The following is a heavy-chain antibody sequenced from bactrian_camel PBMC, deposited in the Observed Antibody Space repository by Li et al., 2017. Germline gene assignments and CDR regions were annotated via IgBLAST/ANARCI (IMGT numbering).Heavy chain of an antibody. Sequence: QVQLVESGGGSVQAGGSLRLSRAVSAYTYSSRCMVWFRQAPGKEREGVAAIDGDGRSTYADSVKGRFTISKDNTENTLYLQMHDLRPEDTAMYCCAARPFATEWRFLLQSTVYNYWGQGTQVTVS. J-gene: IGHJ4*01. CDR3: AARPFATEWRFLLQSTVYNY. CDR2: IDGDGRS. V-gene: IGHV3S53*01. D-gene: IGHD2*01. CDR1: AYTYSSRC.